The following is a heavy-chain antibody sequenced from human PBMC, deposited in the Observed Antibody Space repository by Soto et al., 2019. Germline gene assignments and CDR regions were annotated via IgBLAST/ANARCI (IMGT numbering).Heavy chain of an antibody. CDR2: MNTDGSST. D-gene: IGHD4-17*01. Sequence: EVQLVESGGDLVQPGGSLRLSCAASGFTFSSYWMHWVRQPPGKGLVWVSRMNTDGSSTTYADSVKGRFTISRDNAKNTLYLQMNSLRAVDTAVYYCARDLDYGGNPRGYWGQGTLVTVSS. J-gene: IGHJ4*02. CDR1: GFTFSSYW. V-gene: IGHV3-74*01. CDR3: ARDLDYGGNPRGY.